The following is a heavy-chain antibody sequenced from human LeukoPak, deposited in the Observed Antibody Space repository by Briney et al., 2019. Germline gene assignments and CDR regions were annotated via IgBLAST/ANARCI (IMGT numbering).Heavy chain of an antibody. Sequence: ASVKVSCMASGYTFTDYFMHWVRQAPGKGREWVGWINPNSCGTHYAHTFQGRVTITRDTLISTDYKEPRRLRSDNTAGYYGARVPCFSRSGSGWYRPFGYWGQGTLVTVSS. CDR1: GYTFTDYF. CDR3: ARVPCFSRSGSGWYRPFGY. CDR2: INPNSCGT. J-gene: IGHJ4*02. V-gene: IGHV1-2*02. D-gene: IGHD6-19*01.